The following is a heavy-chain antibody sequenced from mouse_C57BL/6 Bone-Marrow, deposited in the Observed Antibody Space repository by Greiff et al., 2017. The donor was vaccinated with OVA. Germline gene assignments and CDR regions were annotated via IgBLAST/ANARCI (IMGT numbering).Heavy chain of an antibody. CDR1: GYTFTSYW. CDR2: IDPSDSYT. Sequence: QVQLQQPGAELVMPGASVKLSCKASGYTFTSYWMHWVKQRPGQGLEWIGEIDPSDSYTNYNQKFKGKSTLTVDKSSSTAYMQLSSLTSEDSAVYYCARSGGSYPAWFAYWGQGTLVTVSA. D-gene: IGHD1-1*02. V-gene: IGHV1-69*01. CDR3: ARSGGSYPAWFAY. J-gene: IGHJ3*01.